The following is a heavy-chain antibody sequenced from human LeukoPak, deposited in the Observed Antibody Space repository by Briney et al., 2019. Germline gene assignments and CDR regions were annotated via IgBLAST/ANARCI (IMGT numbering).Heavy chain of an antibody. J-gene: IGHJ4*02. CDR1: GFTFSSYA. CDR3: AKVSSGYSYGTIDY. V-gene: IGHV3-23*01. D-gene: IGHD5-18*01. Sequence: GVLRLSCAASGFTFSSYAMSWVRQAPGKGLEWVSAISGSGGSTNYADSVKGRFTISRDNSKNTLYLQMYSLRAEDTAVYYCAKVSSGYSYGTIDYWGQGTLVTVSS. CDR2: ISGSGGST.